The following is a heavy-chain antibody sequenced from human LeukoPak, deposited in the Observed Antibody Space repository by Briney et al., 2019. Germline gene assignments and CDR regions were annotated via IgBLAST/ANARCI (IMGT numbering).Heavy chain of an antibody. D-gene: IGHD3-9*01. J-gene: IGHJ4*02. CDR2: IYYSGST. CDR3: ARHVWLQPFDY. V-gene: IGHV4-59*08. Sequence: SETLSLTCSVSGGSMNSYYWSWIRQSPGKGLEWIGYIYYSGSTNYNPSLKTRVTISVDTSKNQFSLKLSSVTAEDTAVYYCARHVWLQPFDYWGQGTLVTVSS. CDR1: GGSMNSYY.